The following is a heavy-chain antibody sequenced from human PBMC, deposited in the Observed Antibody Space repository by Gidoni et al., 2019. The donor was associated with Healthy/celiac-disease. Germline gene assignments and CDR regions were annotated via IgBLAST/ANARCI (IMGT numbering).Heavy chain of an antibody. J-gene: IGHJ4*02. V-gene: IGHV3-30*18. CDR1: GFTFSSYG. D-gene: IGHD6-13*01. CDR2: ISYDGSNK. CDR3: AKDRSSSWSIDY. Sequence: QVQLLESGGGVVQPGRSLRLSCAASGFTFSSYGMHWVRQAPGKGLEWVAVISYDGSNKYYADYVKGRFTISRDNSKNTLYLQMNSLRAEDTAVYYCAKDRSSSWSIDYWGQGTLVTVSS.